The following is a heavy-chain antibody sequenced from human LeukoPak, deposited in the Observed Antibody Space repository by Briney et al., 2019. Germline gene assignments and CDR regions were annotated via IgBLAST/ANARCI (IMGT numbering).Heavy chain of an antibody. CDR2: TFTGGGA. J-gene: IGHJ4*02. CDR1: GGSMSPYY. Sequence: SETLSLTCTVSGGSMSPYYWNWIRQTPGKGLEWIGYTFTGGGANYNPSLKSRVTLSLVTSNSQFSLRVTSVTAADTAVYYCARQPFPLREDHFDFWGQGILVTVSS. V-gene: IGHV4-4*09. D-gene: IGHD1-26*01. CDR3: ARQPFPLREDHFDF.